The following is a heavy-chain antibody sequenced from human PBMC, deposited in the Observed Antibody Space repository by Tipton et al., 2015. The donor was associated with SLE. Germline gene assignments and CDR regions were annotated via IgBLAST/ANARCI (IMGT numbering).Heavy chain of an antibody. CDR3: ARDEGSSCAFDI. CDR1: GGSISSHY. CDR2: TYYRSKWYN. Sequence: TLSLTCTVSGGSISSHYWSWIRQPPSRGLEWLGRTYYRSKWYNDYAVSVKSRITINPDTSKNQFSLQLNSVTPEDTAVYYCARDEGSSCAFDIWGQGTMVTVSS. J-gene: IGHJ3*02. V-gene: IGHV6-1*01. D-gene: IGHD6-13*01.